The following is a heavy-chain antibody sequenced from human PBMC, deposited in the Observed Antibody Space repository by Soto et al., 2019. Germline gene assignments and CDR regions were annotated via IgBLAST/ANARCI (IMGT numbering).Heavy chain of an antibody. V-gene: IGHV3-9*01. D-gene: IGHD5-12*01. CDR1: GFTFHEYA. J-gene: IGHJ6*02. Sequence: EVQLIESGGGWVQPGTSLRVSCAASGFTFHEYAMHWVRQAPGKGLEWVSGISSDGDTIAYADSVQGRFTVFRDNAKNSLYLQMNSLRAEDTALYYCTKGGYDLIYYFGMYVWGQGTTVTVSS. CDR2: ISSDGDTI. CDR3: TKGGYDLIYYFGMYV.